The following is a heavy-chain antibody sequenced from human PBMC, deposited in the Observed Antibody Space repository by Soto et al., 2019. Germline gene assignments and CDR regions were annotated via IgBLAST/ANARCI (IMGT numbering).Heavy chain of an antibody. J-gene: IGHJ4*02. CDR3: ARGGSWYGY. D-gene: IGHD6-13*01. CDR2: INEDGSEK. V-gene: IGHV3-7*01. CDR1: GFTFSSYW. Sequence: DVQLVESGGDLVHPGGSLRLSCAASGFTFSSYWMTWVRQAPGKGLEWVANINEDGSEKNSVDSVKGRFSISRDNAKNSLYLQMNSLRAEDTAVYYCARGGSWYGYWGQGTLVTVSS.